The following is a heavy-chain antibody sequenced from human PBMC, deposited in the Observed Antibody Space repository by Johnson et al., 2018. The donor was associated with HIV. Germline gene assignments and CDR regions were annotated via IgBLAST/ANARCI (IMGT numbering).Heavy chain of an antibody. CDR1: GFTFSNAW. Sequence: EVQLVESGGGLVKPGGSLRLSCAASGFTFSNAWMSWVRQAPGKGLEWVGRIKSKTDGGTTDYAAPVKGRFTISRDDSKNTMYLQMNSLKTEDTAVYYCTTDGGSSWYPPDAFDIWGQGTMVTVSS. D-gene: IGHD6-13*01. V-gene: IGHV3-15*01. J-gene: IGHJ3*02. CDR2: IKSKTDGGTT. CDR3: TTDGGSSWYPPDAFDI.